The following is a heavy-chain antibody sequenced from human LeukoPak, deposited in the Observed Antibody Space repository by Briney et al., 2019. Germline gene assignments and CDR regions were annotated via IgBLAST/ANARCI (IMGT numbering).Heavy chain of an antibody. J-gene: IGHJ4*02. Sequence: GASVKVPCKVSGYTLTELSMHWVRQAPGQGLEWMGWINPNSGGTNYAQKFQGRVTMTRDTSISTAYMELSRLRSDDTAVYYCARVSGGWSSALGYWGQGTLVTVSS. CDR1: GYTLTELS. V-gene: IGHV1-2*02. D-gene: IGHD6-19*01. CDR3: ARVSGGWSSALGY. CDR2: INPNSGGT.